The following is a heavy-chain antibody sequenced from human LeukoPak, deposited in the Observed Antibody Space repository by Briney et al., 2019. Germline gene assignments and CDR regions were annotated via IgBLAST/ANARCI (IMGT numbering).Heavy chain of an antibody. Sequence: SETLSLTCTVSGGSISSSSYYWGWIRQPPGKGLEWIGSIFSGSTYYNPSLKSRVTISVDTSKNQFSLKLSSVTAADTAVYYCARSVGDYGDYRFGAFDIWGQGTMVTVSS. J-gene: IGHJ3*02. CDR3: ARSVGDYGDYRFGAFDI. CDR1: GGSISSSSYY. CDR2: IFSGST. V-gene: IGHV4-39*07. D-gene: IGHD4-17*01.